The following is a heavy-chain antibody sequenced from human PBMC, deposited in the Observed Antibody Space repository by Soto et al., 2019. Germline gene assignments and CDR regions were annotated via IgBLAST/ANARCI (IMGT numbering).Heavy chain of an antibody. CDR2: ISGSGGST. J-gene: IGHJ3*02. CDR3: ALLPPSTRNGSGVDAFDI. Sequence: GGSPRLSCAASGFTFGSYAMSWVGQGPGKGLEWVSAISGSGGSTYYADSVKGRFTISRDNSKNTLYLQMNSLRAEDTAVYYCALLPPSTRNGSGVDAFDIWGQRTMVTVSS. CDR1: GFTFGSYA. D-gene: IGHD3-10*01. V-gene: IGHV3-23*01.